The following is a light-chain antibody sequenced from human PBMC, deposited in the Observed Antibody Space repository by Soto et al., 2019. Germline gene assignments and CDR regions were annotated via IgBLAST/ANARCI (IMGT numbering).Light chain of an antibody. CDR1: QNINNW. CDR2: DAS. CDR3: QNSRT. Sequence: DFQMTQSPSTLSASVGDRVTITCRASQNINNWVAWYQQKPGKAPKFLIYDASTLQPGIPSRFSGSGFGTEASLTISSLQPDDFGSYYCQNSRTFGRGTKVEIK. J-gene: IGKJ4*01. V-gene: IGKV1-5*01.